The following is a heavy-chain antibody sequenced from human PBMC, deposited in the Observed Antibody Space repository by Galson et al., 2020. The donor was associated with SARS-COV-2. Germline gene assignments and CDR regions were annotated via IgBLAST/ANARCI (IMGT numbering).Heavy chain of an antibody. V-gene: IGHV3-48*03. J-gene: IGHJ5*02. Sequence: GESLKISCAASGIILSSYEMNWVRQTPGKGLQWISTISPSGDHVWSPDSVKGRFTISRDNAKNSLYLQMNSLRAEDTAVYYCARDPGAVLLWFGELEAGWFDPWGQGTLVTVSS. CDR2: ISPSGDHV. CDR3: ARDPGAVLLWFGELEAGWFDP. D-gene: IGHD3-10*01. CDR1: GIILSSYE.